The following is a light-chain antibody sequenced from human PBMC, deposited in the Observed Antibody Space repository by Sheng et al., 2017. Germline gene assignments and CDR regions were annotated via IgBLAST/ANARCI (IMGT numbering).Light chain of an antibody. CDR3: SSYTSSSTPWV. V-gene: IGLV2-14*03. Sequence: QSALTQPASVSGSPGQSITISCTGTSNDVGGYNYVSWYQQHPGKAPKLMIYDVSHRPSGVSNRFSGSKSGNTASLTISGLQAEDEAYYHCSSYTSSSTPWVFGGGTKLTVL. J-gene: IGLJ3*02. CDR2: DVS. CDR1: SNDVGGYNY.